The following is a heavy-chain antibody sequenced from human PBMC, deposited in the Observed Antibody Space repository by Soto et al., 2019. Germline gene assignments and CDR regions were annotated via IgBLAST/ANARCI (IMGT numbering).Heavy chain of an antibody. Sequence: QVQLQESGPGLVKPSETLSLTCNVSGASISNYFWNWIRQCPGKGLEWIGYIYYSGSTYYNPSLKSRVTISVDTSKTQFSLKLRSVTAADTAVYYCAASGSCGQFEHWAQGTLVTVSS. CDR1: GASISNYF. V-gene: IGHV4-59*01. CDR3: AASGSCGQFEH. J-gene: IGHJ4*02. CDR2: IYYSGST. D-gene: IGHD3-10*01.